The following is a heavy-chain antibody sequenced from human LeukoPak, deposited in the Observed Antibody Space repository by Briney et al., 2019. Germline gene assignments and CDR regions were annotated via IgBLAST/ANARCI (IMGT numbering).Heavy chain of an antibody. CDR1: GFTFSSYA. CDR3: ARDVNWNDGGSFDY. D-gene: IGHD1-20*01. V-gene: IGHV3-53*01. CDR2: IYSGGST. J-gene: IGHJ4*02. Sequence: PGGSLRLSCAASGFTFSSYAMSWVRQAPGKGLEWVSVIYSGGSTYYVDSVKGRFTISRDNSKNTLYLQMNSLRAEDTAVYYCARDVNWNDGGSFDYWGQGTLVTVSS.